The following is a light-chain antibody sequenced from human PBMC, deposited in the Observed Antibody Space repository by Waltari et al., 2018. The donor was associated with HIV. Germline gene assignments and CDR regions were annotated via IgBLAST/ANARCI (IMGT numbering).Light chain of an antibody. Sequence: DIVMTQSPDSLTVSLVERATINCKSSQGILFNSNNKNYLPWYQQRPGQSPRLLIYWASSRGSGVPVRFSGAGSGTNFSLTISNLQPEDVAVYYCQQYYTTPYSFGQGSRLEI. J-gene: IGKJ2*01. V-gene: IGKV4-1*01. CDR2: WAS. CDR1: QGILFNSNNKNY. CDR3: QQYYTTPYS.